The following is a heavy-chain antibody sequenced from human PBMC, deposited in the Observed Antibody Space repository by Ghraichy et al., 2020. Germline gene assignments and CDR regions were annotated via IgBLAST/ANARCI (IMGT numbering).Heavy chain of an antibody. Sequence: ASVKVSCKASGYTFTGYYMHWVRQAPGQGLEWMGWINPNSGGTNYAQKFQGWVTMTRDTSISTAYMELSRLRSDDTAVYYCARAPTGGGNTGDYYYGMDVWGQGTTVTVSS. CDR1: GYTFTGYY. J-gene: IGHJ6*02. CDR3: ARAPTGGGNTGDYYYGMDV. D-gene: IGHD1-14*01. CDR2: INPNSGGT. V-gene: IGHV1-2*04.